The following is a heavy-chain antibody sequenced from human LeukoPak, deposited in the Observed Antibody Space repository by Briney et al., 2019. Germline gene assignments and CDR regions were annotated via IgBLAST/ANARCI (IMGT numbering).Heavy chain of an antibody. D-gene: IGHD2-8*01. V-gene: IGHV1-69*02. Sequence: GASVKVSCKASGGTFSSYTISWVRQAPGQGLEWMGRIIPILGIANYAQKFQGRVTITADKSTSTAYMELNSLRAEDTAVYYCARGLKDFDYWGQGTLVTVSS. J-gene: IGHJ4*02. CDR2: IIPILGIA. CDR1: GGTFSSYT. CDR3: ARGLKDFDY.